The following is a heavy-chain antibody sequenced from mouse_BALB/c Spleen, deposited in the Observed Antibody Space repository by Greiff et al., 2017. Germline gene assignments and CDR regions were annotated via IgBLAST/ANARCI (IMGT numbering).Heavy chain of an antibody. CDR2: INPSNGGT. Sequence: VQVVESGAELVKPGASVKLSCKASGYTFTSYYMYWVKQRPGQGLEWIGEINPSNGGTNFNEKFKSKATLTVDKSSSTAYMQLSSLTSEDSAVYYCTILRPYYYAMDYWGQGTSVTVSS. D-gene: IGHD1-2*01. CDR3: TILRPYYYAMDY. CDR1: GYTFTSYY. J-gene: IGHJ4*01. V-gene: IGHV1S16*01.